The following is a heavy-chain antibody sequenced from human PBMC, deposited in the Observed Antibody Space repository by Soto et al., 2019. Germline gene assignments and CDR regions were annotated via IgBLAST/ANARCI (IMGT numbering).Heavy chain of an antibody. Sequence: ESGGGLVQPGGSLRLSCAASGFTFSDSWMNWVRQAPGKGLEWVAYISADGRGTRHVDSVKGRFTISRDNAKNSLYLQMNSLRAEDTAVYYCARDRAYFDSSGGGMDVWGQGTTVTVSS. V-gene: IGHV3-7*01. CDR1: GFTFSDSW. D-gene: IGHD3-22*01. J-gene: IGHJ6*02. CDR3: ARDRAYFDSSGGGMDV. CDR2: ISADGRGT.